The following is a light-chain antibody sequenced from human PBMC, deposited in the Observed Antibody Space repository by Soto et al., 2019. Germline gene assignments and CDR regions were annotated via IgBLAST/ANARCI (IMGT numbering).Light chain of an antibody. V-gene: IGKV3-11*01. CDR2: DAS. J-gene: IGKJ1*01. CDR1: QNIGTS. CDR3: QRYSNWPET. Sequence: EIVLAQSPATLSLSPGERATLSCRAGQNIGTSLVWSQQKPGQSPRLLIYDASHRATGVPARFSGSGSGTEFTLTISSLQFEDFAVYYCQRYSNWPETFGQGTKVDIK.